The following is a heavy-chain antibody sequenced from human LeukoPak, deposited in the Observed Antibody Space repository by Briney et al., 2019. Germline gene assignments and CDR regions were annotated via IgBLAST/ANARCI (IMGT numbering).Heavy chain of an antibody. CDR2: INHSGYT. Sequence: PPETLSLTCAVSGVSFNDYYWSWVRQTPGKGLEWIGEINHSGYTNDSPSLKSRVTLSIDTSRKQFSLNLRSVTVADTGIYYCTRMTTGHDYWGQGTLVTVSS. CDR1: GVSFNDYY. J-gene: IGHJ4*02. V-gene: IGHV4-34*01. D-gene: IGHD4-17*01. CDR3: TRMTTGHDY.